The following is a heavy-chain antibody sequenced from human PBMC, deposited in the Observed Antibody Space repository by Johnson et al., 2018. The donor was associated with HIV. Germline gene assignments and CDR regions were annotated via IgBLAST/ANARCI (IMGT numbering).Heavy chain of an antibody. J-gene: IGHJ3*02. Sequence: QVQLVEPGGGVVQPGTSLRLSCAASGFTFRSYGMHWVRQAPGKGLEWVAFIYYDGGNKYYADSLNGRFTISRDNSKNTLYLQMNSLRAEDTAVYYCARKKATVFSTTSTNYAFDIWGQGTMVTVSS. CDR1: GFTFRSYG. D-gene: IGHD1-1*01. V-gene: IGHV3-33*01. CDR3: ARKKATVFSTTSTNYAFDI. CDR2: IYYDGGNK.